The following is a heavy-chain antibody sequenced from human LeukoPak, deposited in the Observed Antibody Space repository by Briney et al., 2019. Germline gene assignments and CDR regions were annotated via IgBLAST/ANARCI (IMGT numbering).Heavy chain of an antibody. J-gene: IGHJ5*02. V-gene: IGHV3-21*01. CDR2: ISSSSSYI. CDR3: ARDQDIVVVPAARGNWFDP. D-gene: IGHD2-2*01. CDR1: GFTFSSYS. Sequence: PGGSLRLSCAASGFTFSSYSMNWVRQAPGKGLEWVSSISSSSSYIYYADSVKGRFTISRDNAKNSLYLQMNSLRAEDTAVYYCARDQDIVVVPAARGNWFDPWGQGTLVTVSS.